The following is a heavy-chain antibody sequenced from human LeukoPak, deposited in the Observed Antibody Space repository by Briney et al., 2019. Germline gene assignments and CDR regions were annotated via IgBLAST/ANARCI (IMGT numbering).Heavy chain of an antibody. V-gene: IGHV3-23*01. CDR1: GFTFSNYA. CDR2: ISGSGGNT. J-gene: IGHJ5*02. D-gene: IGHD2-15*01. CDR3: AKEVVATGRWFDP. Sequence: PGGSLRLSCAASGFTFSNYAMSWVRQAPGKGLEWVSGISGSGGNTFYADSVKGRFTISRDNSKNTLYLQMNSLRAEDTAVYYCAKEVVATGRWFDPWGQGTLVTVSS.